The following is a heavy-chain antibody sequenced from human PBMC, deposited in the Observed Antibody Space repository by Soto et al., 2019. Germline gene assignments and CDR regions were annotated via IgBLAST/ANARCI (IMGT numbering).Heavy chain of an antibody. V-gene: IGHV4-34*01. CDR1: GGSFSGYY. J-gene: IGHJ5*02. Sequence: SETLSLTCAVYGGSFSGYYWSWIRQPPGKGLEWIGEINHSGSTNYNPSLKSRVTISVDTSKNQFSLKLSSVTAADTAVYYCARGFIAAAGTFWFDPWGQGTLVTVSS. CDR2: INHSGST. D-gene: IGHD6-13*01. CDR3: ARGFIAAAGTFWFDP.